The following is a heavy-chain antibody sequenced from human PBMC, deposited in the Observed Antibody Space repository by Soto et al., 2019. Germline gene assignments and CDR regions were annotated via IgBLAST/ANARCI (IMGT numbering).Heavy chain of an antibody. D-gene: IGHD2-2*01. CDR2: INAGNGNT. Sequence: ASVKVSCKASGYTFTSYAMHWVRQAPGQRLEWMGWINAGNGNTKYSQKFQGRVTITRDTSASTAYMELSSLRSEDTAVYYCATVAGYCISTSCPKWFDPWGQGTLVTVSS. J-gene: IGHJ5*02. V-gene: IGHV1-3*01. CDR3: ATVAGYCISTSCPKWFDP. CDR1: GYTFTSYA.